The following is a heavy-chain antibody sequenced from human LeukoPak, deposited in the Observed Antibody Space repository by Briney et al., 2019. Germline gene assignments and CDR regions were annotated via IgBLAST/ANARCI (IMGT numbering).Heavy chain of an antibody. CDR2: INTDGTIA. V-gene: IGHV3-74*01. J-gene: IGHJ4*02. CDR1: GFSLSSYW. D-gene: IGHD1-26*01. Sequence: PGGSLRLSCAASGFSLSSYWMHWVRQAPGKGLRWVSRINTDGTIANYADYVKGRFTISRNNAKNALFLQLNSLRAEDTAVYYCASRISSGNYFFDYWGQGTLVTVSS. CDR3: ASRISSGNYFFDY.